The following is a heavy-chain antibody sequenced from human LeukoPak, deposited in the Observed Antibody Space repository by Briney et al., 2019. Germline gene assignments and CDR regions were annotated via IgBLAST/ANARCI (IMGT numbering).Heavy chain of an antibody. CDR1: GFTFSSYA. CDR3: ARHMVRGVTLDY. V-gene: IGHV3-23*01. Sequence: GSLRLSCVASGFTFSSYAMSWVRQAPGKGLEWVSTTGLNSGTTYFADSVKGRFAISTDKSKNTVYLQMNSLRAEDTAVYYCARHMVRGVTLDYWGQGTLVTVSS. D-gene: IGHD3-10*01. CDR2: TGLNSGTT. J-gene: IGHJ4*02.